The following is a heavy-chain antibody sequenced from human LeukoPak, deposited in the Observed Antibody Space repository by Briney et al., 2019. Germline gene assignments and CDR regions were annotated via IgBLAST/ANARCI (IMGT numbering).Heavy chain of an antibody. V-gene: IGHV3-7*01. Sequence: PGGSLRLSCAASGFTFSSYWMSWVLQAPGKGLEWVANIKQDGSEKYYVDSVKGRFTMSRDNAKNSLYLQMNSLRAEDTAAYHCARYYYGCGSYYVHRWFDPWRQGTLVSVPS. CDR3: ARYYYGCGSYYVHRWFDP. D-gene: IGHD3-10*01. CDR2: IKQDGSEK. CDR1: GFTFSSYW. J-gene: IGHJ5*02.